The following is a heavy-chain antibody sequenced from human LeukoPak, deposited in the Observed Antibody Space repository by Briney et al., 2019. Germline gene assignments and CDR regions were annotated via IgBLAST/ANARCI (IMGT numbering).Heavy chain of an antibody. CDR2: ISGSGGST. D-gene: IGHD6-19*01. CDR3: ARVSDISVAAYFDY. Sequence: GGSLRLSCAASGFTFSSYGMSWVRQAPGKGLEWVSAISGSGGSTYYADSVKGRFTISRDNAKNSLYPQMNSLRAEDTALYYCARVSDISVAAYFDYWGQGTLVTVSS. V-gene: IGHV3-23*01. J-gene: IGHJ4*02. CDR1: GFTFSSYG.